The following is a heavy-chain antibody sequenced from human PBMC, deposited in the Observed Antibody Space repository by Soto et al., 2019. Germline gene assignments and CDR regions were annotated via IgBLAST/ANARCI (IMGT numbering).Heavy chain of an antibody. CDR1: GGSFSGYY. J-gene: IGHJ5*02. CDR3: ARGPRDYYGSGRLPNKRWFDP. Sequence: SETLSRTCAVYGGSFSGYYWSWIRQPPGKGLEWIGEINHSGSTNYNPSLKSRVTISVDTSKNQFSLKLSSVTAADTAVYYCARGPRDYYGSGRLPNKRWFDPWGQGTLVTVSS. CDR2: INHSGST. D-gene: IGHD3-10*01. V-gene: IGHV4-34*01.